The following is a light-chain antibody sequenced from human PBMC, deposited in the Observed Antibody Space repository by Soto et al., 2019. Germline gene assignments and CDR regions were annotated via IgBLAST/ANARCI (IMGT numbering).Light chain of an antibody. CDR2: AAS. J-gene: IGKJ1*01. CDR3: QQAKTFPRT. V-gene: IGKV1-12*01. CDR1: QDISWR. Sequence: DIQMTQSPSLVSASVGDSVTISCRASQDISWRLAWFQQRPGKAPRLLVYAASTFQSGVPSRFSGSGSGTDFTLNISSLHPEDFATYFCQQAKTFPRTFGQGTKVDVK.